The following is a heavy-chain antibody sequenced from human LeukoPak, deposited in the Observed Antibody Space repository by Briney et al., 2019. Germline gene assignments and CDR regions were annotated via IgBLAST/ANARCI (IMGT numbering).Heavy chain of an antibody. CDR2: INWNGVST. D-gene: IGHD1-7*01. Sequence: PGGSLRLSCAASGFTFGDYGLSWARQAPGKGLEWVSGINWNGVSTGFADSVKGRFTISRDNAKNSLYLQMNSLRAEDTALYYCAILTRTPFDSWGQGTQVTVSS. V-gene: IGHV3-20*04. J-gene: IGHJ4*02. CDR1: GFTFGDYG. CDR3: AILTRTPFDS.